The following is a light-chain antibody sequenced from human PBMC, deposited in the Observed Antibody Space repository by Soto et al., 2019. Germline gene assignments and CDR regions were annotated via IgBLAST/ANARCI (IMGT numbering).Light chain of an antibody. CDR2: EAS. V-gene: IGKV1-5*01. Sequence: DIQMTQSPSTLSASVGDRVTITCRASQSISSWLAWYQQKPGKAPKLLIHEASRLESGVPSRFSGSESGRECTLTISGLHAEDSATYCCQQYPNIPLTFGGGTKVEIK. J-gene: IGKJ4*02. CDR1: QSISSW. CDR3: QQYPNIPLT.